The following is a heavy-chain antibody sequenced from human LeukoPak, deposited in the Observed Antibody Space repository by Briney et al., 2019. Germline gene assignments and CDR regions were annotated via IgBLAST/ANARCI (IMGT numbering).Heavy chain of an antibody. J-gene: IGHJ4*02. CDR2: IYTSGST. V-gene: IGHV4-4*07. CDR1: GVSLSDYY. Sequence: SETLSLTCTVSGVSLSDYYCTWIRQPAGKGLEWIGRIYTSGSTNYNPSLKSRVTMSVDTSKNQFTLKLSSVTAADKAVYYCARVALDYYDTSGYLSIWGQGTLVTVSS. CDR3: ARVALDYYDTSGYLSI. D-gene: IGHD3-22*01.